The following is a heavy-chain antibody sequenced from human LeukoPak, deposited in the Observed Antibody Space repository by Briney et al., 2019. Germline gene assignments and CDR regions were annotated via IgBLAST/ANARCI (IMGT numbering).Heavy chain of an antibody. V-gene: IGHV1-18*01. CDR2: ISAYNGNT. CDR3: ARDRARYYDILTGYSPPEFDY. Sequence: ASVKVSCKASGYTFTGYGISWVRQAPGQGLEWMGWISAYNGNTDYAQKLQGRVTMTTDTSTSTAYMELRSLRSDDTAVYYCARDRARYYDILTGYSPPEFDYWGQGTLVTVSS. CDR1: GYTFTGYG. D-gene: IGHD3-9*01. J-gene: IGHJ4*02.